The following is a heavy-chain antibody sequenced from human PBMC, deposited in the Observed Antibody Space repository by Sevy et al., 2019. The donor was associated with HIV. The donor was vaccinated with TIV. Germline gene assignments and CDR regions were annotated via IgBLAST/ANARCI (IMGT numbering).Heavy chain of an antibody. D-gene: IGHD5-12*01. CDR1: GFTFDDYA. CDR2: ITRNSYEAYGGTT. Sequence: GGSLRLSCTTSGFTFDDYAMSWFRQAPGKGLEWVAFITRNSYEAYGGTTDHGASVKGRFIISRDDSKSIAYLQMSSLKTEDTAVYYCTRGLATADTPEYYFDYWGQGTLVTVSS. J-gene: IGHJ4*02. CDR3: TRGLATADTPEYYFDY. V-gene: IGHV3-49*03.